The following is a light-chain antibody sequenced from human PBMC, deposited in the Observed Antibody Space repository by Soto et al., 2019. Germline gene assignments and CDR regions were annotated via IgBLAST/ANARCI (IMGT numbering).Light chain of an antibody. V-gene: IGKV3-20*01. CDR1: QSVSISY. J-gene: IGKJ1*01. Sequence: EIVMTQSPSALSVSPVERCTLSFIASQSVSISYLAWYQQKPGQAPRLLIYGASNRATGIPDRFSGSGSGTDFTLTISGLEPEDSAVYYCQQYDSPWTLGQGTKVDIK. CDR3: QQYDSPWT. CDR2: GAS.